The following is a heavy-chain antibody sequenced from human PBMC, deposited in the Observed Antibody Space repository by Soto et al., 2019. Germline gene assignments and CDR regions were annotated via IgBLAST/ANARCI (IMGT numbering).Heavy chain of an antibody. CDR3: AKDAAPHCGGDCFLDY. Sequence: EVQLFESGGGLVQPGGSLRLSCAASGFTFSSYAMSWVRQAPGKGLEWVSAISGSGGSTYYADSVKGRFTISRDNSKNTLYLQMNSLRAEDTVVYYCAKDAAPHCGGDCFLDYWGQGTLVTVSS. D-gene: IGHD2-21*02. CDR2: ISGSGGST. CDR1: GFTFSSYA. V-gene: IGHV3-23*01. J-gene: IGHJ4*02.